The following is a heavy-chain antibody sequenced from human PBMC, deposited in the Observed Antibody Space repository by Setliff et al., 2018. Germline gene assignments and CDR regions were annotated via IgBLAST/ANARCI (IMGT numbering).Heavy chain of an antibody. CDR3: ARINFYVSSGYYYAPDY. CDR1: GYTYTNYG. Sequence: GASVKVSCKASGYTYTNYGITWVRQAPGQGLEWMGWINNYSFKTNYPQKFLGRVTMTTDISTSTAYMELKSLRSDDTAVYYCARINFYVSSGYYYAPDYWGQGTLVTVSS. V-gene: IGHV1-18*01. D-gene: IGHD3-22*01. CDR2: INNYSFKT. J-gene: IGHJ4*02.